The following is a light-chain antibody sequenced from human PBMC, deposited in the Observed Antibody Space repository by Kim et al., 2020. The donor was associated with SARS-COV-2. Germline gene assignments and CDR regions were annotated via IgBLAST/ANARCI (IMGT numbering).Light chain of an antibody. CDR2: DVS. CDR1: SSDVGGYNF. CDR3: SSYTTSSTVI. Sequence: QSALTQPASVSGSPGQSITISCTGTSSDVGGYNFVSWYQQHPGKAPKLMIYDVSKRPSGVSNRFSGSKSGNTASLTISGLQADDEAHYFCSSYTTSSTVIFGGGTQLTVL. J-gene: IGLJ2*01. V-gene: IGLV2-14*03.